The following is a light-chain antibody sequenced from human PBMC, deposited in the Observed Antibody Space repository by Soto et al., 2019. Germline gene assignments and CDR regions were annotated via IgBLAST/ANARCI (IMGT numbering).Light chain of an antibody. CDR1: QGISNF. J-gene: IGKJ4*01. V-gene: IGKV1-27*01. Sequence: GARVTIPCRASQGISNFLAWYQQIPGKLPKLLISAASTLQSGVPSRSSGSVSGTDFTLTISSLQPEVVATYYCQTYTIAPAFGGGTKVEIK. CDR3: QTYTIAPA. CDR2: AAS.